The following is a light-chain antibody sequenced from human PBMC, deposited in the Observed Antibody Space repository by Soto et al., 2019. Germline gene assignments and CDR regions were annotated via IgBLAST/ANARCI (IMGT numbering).Light chain of an antibody. V-gene: IGKV1-8*01. CDR3: QQYYSYPWT. CDR1: QGISSY. J-gene: IGKJ1*01. Sequence: AIRMTQSPSSLSGSAGARVTITCRASQGISSYLAWYQQKPGKAPKLLIYAASTLQSGVPSRFSGSGSGTDFTLTISCLQSEDFATYYCQQYYSYPWTFGQGTKVEIK. CDR2: AAS.